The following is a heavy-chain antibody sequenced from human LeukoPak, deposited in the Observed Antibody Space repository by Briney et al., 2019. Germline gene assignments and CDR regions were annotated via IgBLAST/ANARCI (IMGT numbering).Heavy chain of an antibody. Sequence: PGESLRLSCAASGFTFSSYSMNWVRQAPGKGLEWVSAISGSGGSTYYADSVKGRFTISRDNSKNTLYLQMNSLRAEDTAVYYCAKEPQTYYDFWSGYPDAFDIWGQGTMVTVSS. J-gene: IGHJ3*02. CDR1: GFTFSSYS. D-gene: IGHD3-3*01. CDR2: ISGSGGST. V-gene: IGHV3-23*01. CDR3: AKEPQTYYDFWSGYPDAFDI.